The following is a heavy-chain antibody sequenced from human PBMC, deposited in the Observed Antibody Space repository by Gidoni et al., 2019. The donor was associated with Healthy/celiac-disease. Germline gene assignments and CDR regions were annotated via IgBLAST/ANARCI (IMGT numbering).Heavy chain of an antibody. J-gene: IGHJ6*02. CDR2: IWYDGSNK. CDR3: ARDFISPYGEGYYYYYGMDV. V-gene: IGHV3-33*01. D-gene: IGHD4-17*01. CDR1: GFTFSSSG. Sequence: QLQLVESGGGVVQPGRSLSLSCAASGFTFSSSGMHWVRQAPGKGLEWVAVIWYDGSNKYYADSVKGRFTISRDNSKNTLYLQMNSLRAEDTAVYYCARDFISPYGEGYYYYYGMDVWGQGTTVTVSS.